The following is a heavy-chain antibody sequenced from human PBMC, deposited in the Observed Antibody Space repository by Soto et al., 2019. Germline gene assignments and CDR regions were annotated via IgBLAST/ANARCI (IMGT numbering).Heavy chain of an antibody. D-gene: IGHD1-7*01. J-gene: IGHJ6*03. CDR3: AKGGTTSAYYYMDV. CDR2: VTGSGSAT. CDR1: GLTFNKYA. V-gene: IGHV3-23*01. Sequence: GGSLRLSCAASGLTFNKYAMAWVRQAPGKGLEWVSDVTGSGSATYYADSVKGRFTISRDNSKNTLYLQLNNLRAEDTALYYCAKGGTTSAYYYMDVWGKGTTVTVSS.